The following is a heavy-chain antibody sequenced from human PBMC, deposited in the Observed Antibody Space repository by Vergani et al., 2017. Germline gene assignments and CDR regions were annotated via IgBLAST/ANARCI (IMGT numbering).Heavy chain of an antibody. CDR3: TTGEGRVLHDY. CDR1: GFTFSNSW. J-gene: IGHJ4*02. Sequence: EVQLVESGGGLVKPGGSLRLSCAASGFTFSNSWMSWVRQAPGKGLEWVGRIKSKTDGGTTDYAAPVKGRFTISRDDSKNTLYLQMNSLKTEDTAVYYCTTGEGRVLHDYWGQGTLVTVSS. D-gene: IGHD3-10*01. CDR2: IKSKTDGGTT. V-gene: IGHV3-15*01.